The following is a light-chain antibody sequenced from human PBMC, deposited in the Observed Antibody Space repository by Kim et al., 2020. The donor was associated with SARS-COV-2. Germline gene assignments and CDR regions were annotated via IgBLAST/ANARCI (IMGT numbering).Light chain of an antibody. V-gene: IGLV6-57*03. CDR2: EDN. CDR3: QSYDSSNLSV. CDR1: SGSIVSNY. Sequence: KTVTISCTRSSGSIVSNYVQWYQQRPGSAPSTVIYEDNQRPSGVPDRFSGSIDSSSNSASLTISRLTTEDEADYYCQSYDSSNLSVFGGGTQLTVL. J-gene: IGLJ3*02.